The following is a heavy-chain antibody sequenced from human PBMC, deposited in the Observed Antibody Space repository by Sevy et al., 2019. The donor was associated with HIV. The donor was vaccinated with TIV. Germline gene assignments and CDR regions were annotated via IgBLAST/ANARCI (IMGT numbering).Heavy chain of an antibody. D-gene: IGHD3-22*01. CDR1: GGSISSYY. J-gene: IGHJ5*02. V-gene: IGHV4-4*07. Sequence: SETLSLTCTVSGGSISSYYWSWIRQPAGKGLEWIGRIYTGGSTNYNPSLKSRVTMSVDTSKNQFSLKLSSVTAADTAVYYCARDRSFSGYDSSGYYTASNWFDPWGQRTLVTVSS. CDR3: ARDRSFSGYDSSGYYTASNWFDP. CDR2: IYTGGST.